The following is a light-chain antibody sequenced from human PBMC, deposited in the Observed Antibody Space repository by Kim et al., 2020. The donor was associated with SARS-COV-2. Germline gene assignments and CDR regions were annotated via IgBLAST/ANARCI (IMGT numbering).Light chain of an antibody. J-gene: IGKJ4*01. CDR2: DAS. CDR3: QQRSNWPLT. CDR1: QSVSNY. Sequence: PGERATLSCRTSQSVSNYLVWYQQKPGQAPRLLIYDASNRATGIPARFSGSGSETDFTLTISSLEPEDFAIYYCQQRSNWPLTFGGGTKVDIK. V-gene: IGKV3-11*01.